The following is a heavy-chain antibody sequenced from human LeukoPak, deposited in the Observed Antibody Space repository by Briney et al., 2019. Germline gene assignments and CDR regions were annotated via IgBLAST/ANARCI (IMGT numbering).Heavy chain of an antibody. D-gene: IGHD3-22*01. CDR3: ARRIPAYYYDSSGYYYDY. CDR2: IYYSGST. Sequence: PSETLSLTCTVSGGSISSYYWSWIRQPPGKGLEWIGYIYYSGSTNYNPSLKSRVTISVDTSKNQFSLKLSSVTAADTAVYYCARRIPAYYYDSSGYYYDYWGQGTLVTVSS. J-gene: IGHJ4*02. V-gene: IGHV4-59*08. CDR1: GGSISSYY.